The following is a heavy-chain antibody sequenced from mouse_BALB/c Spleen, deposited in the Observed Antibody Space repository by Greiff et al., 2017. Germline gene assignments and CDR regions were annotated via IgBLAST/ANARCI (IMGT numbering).Heavy chain of an antibody. CDR2: IYPGNSDT. Sequence: EVQLQQSGTVLARPGASVKMSCKASGYTFTSYWMHWVKQRPGQGLEWIGAIYPGNSDTSYNQKFKGKAKLTAVTSTSTAYMELSSLTNEDSAVYDCTKGRTGYYVDYGGQGTTLTVSS. CDR1: GYTFTSYW. J-gene: IGHJ2*01. CDR3: TKGRTGYYVDY. V-gene: IGHV1-5*01. D-gene: IGHD4-1*01.